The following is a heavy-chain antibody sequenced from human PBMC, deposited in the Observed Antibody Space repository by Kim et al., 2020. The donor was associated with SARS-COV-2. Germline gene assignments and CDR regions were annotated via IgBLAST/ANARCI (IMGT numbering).Heavy chain of an antibody. D-gene: IGHD3-16*01. CDR3: ARALSGSNANWFDP. V-gene: IGHV1-2*02. Sequence: AQKFQGRVTMTTDTSISTVYMELSRLTSDDAAVYYCARALSGSNANWFDPWGQGTLVTVSS. J-gene: IGHJ5*02.